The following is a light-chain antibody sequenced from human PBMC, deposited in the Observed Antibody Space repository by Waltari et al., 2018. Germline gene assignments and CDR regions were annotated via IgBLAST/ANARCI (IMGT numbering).Light chain of an antibody. CDR3: AAWDGSVSAWL. CDR2: RNS. CDR1: TSNVGNAG. V-gene: IGLV10-54*01. Sequence: QAGLTQPSSVSKGLRQTATLTCTGTTSNVGNAGAAWLPPPQGHPPKLVSHRNSNRPSGISERFSSSRSGNTASLTITGLQPEDEADYYCAAWDGSVSAWLFGGGTKLTVL. J-gene: IGLJ2*01.